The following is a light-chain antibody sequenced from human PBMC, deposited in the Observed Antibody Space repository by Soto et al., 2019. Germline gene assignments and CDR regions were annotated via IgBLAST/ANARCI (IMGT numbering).Light chain of an antibody. Sequence: DIQMTQSPSTLSASVGDRVAISCRASQSVSGWLAWYQQKPGKVPKLLIYQASTLEDGVLSRFSGSGSGTEFTLTISSLQPDDSATYYCQHCNDYSYTFGPGTNLEIK. J-gene: IGKJ2*01. V-gene: IGKV1-5*03. CDR1: QSVSGW. CDR2: QAS. CDR3: QHCNDYSYT.